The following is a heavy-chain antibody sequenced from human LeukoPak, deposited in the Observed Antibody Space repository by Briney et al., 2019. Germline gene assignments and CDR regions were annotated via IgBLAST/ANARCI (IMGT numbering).Heavy chain of an antibody. V-gene: IGHV4-39*07. CDR2: INHSGST. CDR3: ARLRTVPVVPAAPRKYYYYMDV. D-gene: IGHD2-2*01. J-gene: IGHJ6*03. CDR1: GDSITSSHYY. Sequence: SETLSLTCTISGDSITSSHYYWSWIRQPPGKGLEWIGEINHSGSTNYNPSLKSRVTISVDTSKNQFSLKLSSVTAADTAVYYCARLRTVPVVPAAPRKYYYYMDVWGKGTTVTVSS.